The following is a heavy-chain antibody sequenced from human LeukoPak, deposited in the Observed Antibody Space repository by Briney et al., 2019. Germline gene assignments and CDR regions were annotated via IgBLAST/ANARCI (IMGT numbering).Heavy chain of an antibody. CDR2: ISSDGSDK. D-gene: IGHD3-10*01. Sequence: GGSLRLSCAASGFTFGNYPIHWVRQAPGKGLEWVTSISSDGSDKYYADSVRGRFTISRDNSKNILYLEMNSLRPEDTALYYCARSQPSTWFTNAFDFWGQGTMVTVSS. CDR1: GFTFGNYP. V-gene: IGHV3-30*04. CDR3: ARSQPSTWFTNAFDF. J-gene: IGHJ3*01.